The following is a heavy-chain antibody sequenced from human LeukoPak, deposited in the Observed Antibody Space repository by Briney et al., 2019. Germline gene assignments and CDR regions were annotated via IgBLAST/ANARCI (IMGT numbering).Heavy chain of an antibody. V-gene: IGHV3-21*01. J-gene: IGHJ6*02. CDR2: ISSSSSYI. CDR1: GFTFSSYS. D-gene: IGHD3-10*01. Sequence: GGSLRLSCAASGFTFSSYSMNWVRQAPGKGLEWVSSISSSSSYIYYADSVKGRFTISGDNAKNSLYLQMNSLRAVDTAVYYCVWFGELFAGMQSGMDVWGQGTTVTVSS. CDR3: VWFGELFAGMQSGMDV.